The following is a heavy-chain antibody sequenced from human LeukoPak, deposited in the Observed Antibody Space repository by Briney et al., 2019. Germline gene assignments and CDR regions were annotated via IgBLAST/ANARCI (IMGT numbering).Heavy chain of an antibody. CDR1: GGSISSGSYY. CDR3: ASFYDFAGNYYYYYMDV. J-gene: IGHJ6*03. D-gene: IGHD3-3*01. V-gene: IGHV4-61*02. Sequence: PSQTLSLTCTVSGGSISSGSYYGSWIRQPAGKGLEWIGRIYTSGSTNYNRSLKSRVTISVDTSKNQFSLKLSSVTAADTAVYYCASFYDFAGNYYYYYMDVWGKGTTVTVSS. CDR2: IYTSGST.